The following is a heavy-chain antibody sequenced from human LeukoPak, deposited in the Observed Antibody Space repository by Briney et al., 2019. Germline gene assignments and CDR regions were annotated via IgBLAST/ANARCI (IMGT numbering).Heavy chain of an antibody. D-gene: IGHD1-26*01. CDR1: GFTFSTYS. CDR3: AKLGVGATTSAFDI. CDR2: ISDDSNYI. V-gene: IGHV3-21*04. J-gene: IGHJ3*02. Sequence: GGSLRLSCAASGFTFSTYSGNWIRQAPGKGLEWVPSISDDSNYIFYADSVKGRFTISRDNSKNTLYLQMNSLRAEDTAVYYCAKLGVGATTSAFDIWGQGTMVTVSS.